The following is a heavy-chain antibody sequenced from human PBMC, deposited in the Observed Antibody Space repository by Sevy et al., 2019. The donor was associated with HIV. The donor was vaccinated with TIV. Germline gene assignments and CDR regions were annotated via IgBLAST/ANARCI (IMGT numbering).Heavy chain of an antibody. CDR2: ISYAGSNK. CDR3: ASGGTKLVRGAKFPVHAFDL. CDR1: GFTFSSYA. V-gene: IGHV3-30-3*01. J-gene: IGHJ3*01. Sequence: GGSLRLSCAASGFTFSSYAMHWVRQAPGKGLEWVAVISYAGSNKYYADSVKGRFTISRDNSKNTLYLQMNSLRAEDTAVYYCASGGTKLVRGAKFPVHAFDLWGQGTMVTVSS. D-gene: IGHD3-10*01.